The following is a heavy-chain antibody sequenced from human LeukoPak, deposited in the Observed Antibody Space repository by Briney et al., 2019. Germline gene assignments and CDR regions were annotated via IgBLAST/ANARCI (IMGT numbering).Heavy chain of an antibody. V-gene: IGHV3-43*02. CDR3: ATWAFYHNLDV. CDR1: GFAIGPYA. J-gene: IGHJ6*02. Sequence: HPGGSLRLSCAASGFAIGPYAMYWVRQGPGRGLEWVSVIKADGSGTFYADSVRGRFTTSRDNSKNSLYLQMNSLTSEDTALYYCATWAFYHNLDVWGQGTTVIVSS. D-gene: IGHD2/OR15-2a*01. CDR2: IKADGSGT.